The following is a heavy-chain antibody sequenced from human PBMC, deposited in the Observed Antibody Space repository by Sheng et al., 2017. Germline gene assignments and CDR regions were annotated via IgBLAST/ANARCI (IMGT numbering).Heavy chain of an antibody. CDR1: GFTFSDYY. CDR3: ARRGGIDYDSSGYIDY. D-gene: IGHD3-22*01. CDR2: ISSSSSYT. J-gene: IGHJ4*02. Sequence: QVQLVESGGGLVKPGGSLRLSCAASGFTFSDYYMSWIRQAPGKGLEWVSYISSSSSYTNYADSVKGRFTISRDNAKNSLYLQMNSLRAEDTAVYYCARRGGIDYDSSGYIDYWGQGTLVTVSS. V-gene: IGHV3-11*05.